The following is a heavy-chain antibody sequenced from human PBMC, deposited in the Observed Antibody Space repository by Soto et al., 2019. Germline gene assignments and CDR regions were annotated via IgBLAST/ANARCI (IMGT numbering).Heavy chain of an antibody. Sequence: QRQLVDSGGGVVQPGRSLRLSCEASGFSFSSYGMHWVRQAPGKGLEWVAVISDDGTFKDYADSVKGRFTISRDNSENFLFLKMNSLGPNDTAVYYCAKDYGQKPPYPYSNTHTDFWGLGTRVTVSS. CDR1: GFSFSSYG. CDR3: AKDYGQKPPYPYSNTHTDF. D-gene: IGHD4-4*01. J-gene: IGHJ4*02. CDR2: ISDDGTFK. V-gene: IGHV3-30*18.